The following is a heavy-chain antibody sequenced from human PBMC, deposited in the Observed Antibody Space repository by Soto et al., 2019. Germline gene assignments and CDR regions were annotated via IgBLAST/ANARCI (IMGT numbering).Heavy chain of an antibody. J-gene: IGHJ4*02. CDR2: IWYDGSNK. V-gene: IGHV3-33*01. D-gene: IGHD6-6*01. CDR3: ERDLGSSSFRDYFDY. CDR1: GFTFTTYG. Sequence: QVQLVESGGGVGQPGRSLRLSCAVSGFTFTTYGIHWVRQAPGKGLEWVAVIWYDGSNKYYADAVKGRFTISRDNSKNTLYLQMNSLRAEDTAVYYCERDLGSSSFRDYFDYWGQRTMVTVYS.